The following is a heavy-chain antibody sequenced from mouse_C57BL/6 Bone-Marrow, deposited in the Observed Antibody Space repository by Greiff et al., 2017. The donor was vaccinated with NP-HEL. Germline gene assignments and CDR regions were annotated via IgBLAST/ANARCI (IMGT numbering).Heavy chain of an antibody. CDR2: ISNGGGST. CDR1: GFTFSDYY. CDR3: ARGGRGLLFDY. J-gene: IGHJ2*01. V-gene: IGHV5-12*01. Sequence: DVKLVESGGGLVQPGGSLKLSCAASGFTFSDYYMYWVRQTPEKRLEWVAYISNGGGSTYYPDTVKGRFTISRDNAKNTLYLQMSRLKSEDTAMYYCARGGRGLLFDYWGQGTTLTVSS. D-gene: IGHD2-13*01.